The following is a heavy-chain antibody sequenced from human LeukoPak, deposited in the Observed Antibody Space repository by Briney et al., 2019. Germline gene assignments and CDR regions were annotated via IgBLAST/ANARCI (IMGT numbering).Heavy chain of an antibody. Sequence: GESLKISCKGSGYSFTSYWIGWARQMPGKGLEWMGIIYPGDSDTRYSPSFQGQVTISADKSISTAYLQWSSLKASDTAMYYCARPVTMVRGVITGWDYWGQGTLVTVSS. D-gene: IGHD3-10*01. V-gene: IGHV5-51*01. CDR2: IYPGDSDT. CDR3: ARPVTMVRGVITGWDY. J-gene: IGHJ4*02. CDR1: GYSFTSYW.